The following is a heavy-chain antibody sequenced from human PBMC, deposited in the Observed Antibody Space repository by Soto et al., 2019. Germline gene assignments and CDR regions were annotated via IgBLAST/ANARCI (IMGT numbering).Heavy chain of an antibody. CDR1: GFTLSDHY. J-gene: IGHJ4*02. CDR2: SRDKAQGYST. D-gene: IGHD6-19*01. CDR3: SRLFSGWSDPRFDF. V-gene: IGHV3-72*01. Sequence: GGSLRLSCAGSGFTLSDHYIDWVRQAPGKGLEWVGRSRDKAQGYSTAYAASVKGRFTTSRDESKNSVYLQMNSLRAEDTAVYYCSRLFSGWSDPRFDFWGQGILVTVSS.